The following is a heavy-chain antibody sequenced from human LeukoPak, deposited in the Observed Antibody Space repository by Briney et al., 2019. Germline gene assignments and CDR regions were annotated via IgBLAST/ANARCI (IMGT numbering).Heavy chain of an antibody. D-gene: IGHD6-19*01. V-gene: IGHV3-23*01. J-gene: IGHJ4*02. Sequence: GGSLRLSCAASGFTFSWYAMSWVRQAPGKGLEWVSAISGSAGSPHYADSVRGRFTISRDNSRNTLYLQMNSLRAEDTAVYYCAKDLQVSSAYHFDYWGQGALVSVSS. CDR1: GFTFSWYA. CDR2: ISGSAGSP. CDR3: AKDLQVSSAYHFDY.